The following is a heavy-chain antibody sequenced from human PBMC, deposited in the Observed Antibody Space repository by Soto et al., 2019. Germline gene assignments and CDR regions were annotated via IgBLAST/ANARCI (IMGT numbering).Heavy chain of an antibody. D-gene: IGHD2-2*01. CDR1: GGSISSGGYY. J-gene: IGHJ4*02. V-gene: IGHV4-31*03. CDR2: IHYSGST. CDR3: ARGEVLPAASLDY. Sequence: TLSLTCPVPGGSISSGGYYWSWIRQRPGKGLEWIGDIHYSGSTFYNPSLKSRVTISVGTSENQFSLKLSSMTAADKAVYYCARGEVLPAASLDYWGQGTLVTVSS.